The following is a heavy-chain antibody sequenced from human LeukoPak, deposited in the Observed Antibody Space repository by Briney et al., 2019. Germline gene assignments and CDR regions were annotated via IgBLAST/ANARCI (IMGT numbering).Heavy chain of an antibody. D-gene: IGHD4-17*01. CDR1: GLTFSNYA. CDR2: ITGSGRGT. CDR3: SKDPNGDYVGAFDM. J-gene: IGHJ3*02. V-gene: IGHV3-23*01. Sequence: GGSLRLSCTASGLTFSNYATTWVRQAPGKGLEWGSSITGSGRGTHYADSVKGRFSVSRDNSQNTVFLHMNSLRADDTALYYCSKDPNGDYVGAFDMWGPGTMVTVSS.